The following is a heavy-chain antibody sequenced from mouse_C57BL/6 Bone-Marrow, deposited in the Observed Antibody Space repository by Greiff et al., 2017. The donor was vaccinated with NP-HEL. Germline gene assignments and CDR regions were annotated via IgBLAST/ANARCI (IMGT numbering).Heavy chain of an antibody. CDR2: IDPSDSYT. Sequence: VQLQQPGAELVMPGASVKLSCKASGYTFTSYWMHWVKQRPGQGLEWIGEIDPSDSYTNYNQKFKGKSTLTVDKSSSTAYMQLSSLTSEDSAVYYCARSRSGYEFVYWGQGTLVTVSA. V-gene: IGHV1-69*01. D-gene: IGHD3-2*02. CDR3: ARSRSGYEFVY. J-gene: IGHJ3*01. CDR1: GYTFTSYW.